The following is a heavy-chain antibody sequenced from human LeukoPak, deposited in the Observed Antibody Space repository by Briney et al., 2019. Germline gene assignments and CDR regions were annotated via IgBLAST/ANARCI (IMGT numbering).Heavy chain of an antibody. CDR1: GGSISSSSYY. V-gene: IGHV4-39*07. D-gene: IGHD6-13*01. J-gene: IGHJ4*02. CDR3: ARVGYSSSWYEGYFDY. CDR2: IYYSGST. Sequence: SETLSLTCTVSGGSISSSSYYWGWIRQPPGKGLEWIGSIYYSGSTNYNPSLKSRVTISVDKSKNQFSLKLSSVTAADTAVYYCARVGYSSSWYEGYFDYWGQGTLVTVSS.